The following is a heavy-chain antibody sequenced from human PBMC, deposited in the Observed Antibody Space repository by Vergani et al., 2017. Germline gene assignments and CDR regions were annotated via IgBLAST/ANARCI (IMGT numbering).Heavy chain of an antibody. CDR3: AKTHEGDSGYDYFDY. J-gene: IGHJ4*02. D-gene: IGHD5-12*01. Sequence: QVQLVQSGAEVKKPGASVKVSCKASGYTFTGYYMHWVRQAPGQGLEWMGWINPNSGGTNYAQKFQGRVTMTRDTSISTAYMELSRLRSGDTAVYYCAKTHEGDSGYDYFDYWGQGTLVTVSS. V-gene: IGHV1-2*02. CDR2: INPNSGGT. CDR1: GYTFTGYY.